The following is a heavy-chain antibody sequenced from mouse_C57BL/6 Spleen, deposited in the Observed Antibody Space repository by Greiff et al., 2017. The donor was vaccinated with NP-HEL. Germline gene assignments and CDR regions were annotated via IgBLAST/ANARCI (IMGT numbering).Heavy chain of an antibody. V-gene: IGHV1-82*01. CDR1: GYAFSSSW. CDR3: ARGMSDAWFAY. CDR2: MYPGDGDT. D-gene: IGHD2-3*01. J-gene: IGHJ3*01. Sequence: QVQLQQSGPELVKPGASVKISCKASGYAFSSSWMNWVKQRPGKGLEWIGRMYPGDGDTNYNGKFKGKATLTADKSSSTAYMQLSSLTSEDSAVYFCARGMSDAWFAYWGQGTLVTVSA.